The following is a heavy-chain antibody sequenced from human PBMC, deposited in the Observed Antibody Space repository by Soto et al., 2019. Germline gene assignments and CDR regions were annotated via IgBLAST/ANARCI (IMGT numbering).Heavy chain of an antibody. J-gene: IGHJ6*02. D-gene: IGHD2-15*01. CDR1: GGSISSGGYY. CDR2: IYYSGST. V-gene: IGHV4-31*03. Sequence: PSETLSLTCTVSGGSISSGGYYWSWIRQHPGKGLEWIGYIYYSGSTYYNPSLKSRVTISVDTSKNQFSLKLSSVTAADTAVYYCARVPLPRGYYYYYGTDVWGQGTTVTVSS. CDR3: ARVPLPRGYYYYYGTDV.